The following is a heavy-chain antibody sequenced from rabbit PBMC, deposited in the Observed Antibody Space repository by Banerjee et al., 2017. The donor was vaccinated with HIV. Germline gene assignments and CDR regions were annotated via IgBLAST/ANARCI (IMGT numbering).Heavy chain of an antibody. CDR3: ARMVYVGYGYDL. J-gene: IGHJ4*01. V-gene: IGHV1S45*01. Sequence: QEQLEESGGGLVQPEGSLTLTCKGSGIDFSSCYHMWWVRQAPGKGLEWIACIHTGDGNTHYASWAKGRFTISKTSSTTVTLQMTSLTAADTATYFCARMVYVGYGYDLWGPGTLVTVS. D-gene: IGHD6-1*01. CDR2: IHTGDGNT. CDR1: GIDFSSCYH.